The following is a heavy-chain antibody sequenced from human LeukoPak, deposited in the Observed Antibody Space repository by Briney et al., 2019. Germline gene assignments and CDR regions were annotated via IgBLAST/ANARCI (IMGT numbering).Heavy chain of an antibody. V-gene: IGHV4-59*08. J-gene: IGHJ4*02. D-gene: IGHD4-17*01. CDR3: VRSDGGRDLRDLEDF. CDR2: IYYSGST. Sequence: SETLSLTCTVSGGSISSYYWSWIRQPPGKGLEWIGYIYYSGSTYYNPSLKSRVTISVDTSKNQFSLKLSSVTAADTAVYYCVRSDGGRDLRDLEDFWGQGTLVTVSS. CDR1: GGSISSYY.